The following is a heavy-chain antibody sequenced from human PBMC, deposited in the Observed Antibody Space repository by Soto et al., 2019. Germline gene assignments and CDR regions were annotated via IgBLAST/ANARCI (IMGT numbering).Heavy chain of an antibody. J-gene: IGHJ4*02. CDR3: ASRDPGTSVDY. CDR1: GGSFTSNNR. Sequence: SETLSLTCAVSGGSFTSNNRWTWVRQPPGQGLEWSGEIYRTGSTNDNPSLKSRVTITLDKSENQYSLKVTSMTAADTAVYYCASRDPGTSVDYWGQGTLVTVSS. V-gene: IGHV4-4*02. CDR2: IYRTGST. D-gene: IGHD1-7*01.